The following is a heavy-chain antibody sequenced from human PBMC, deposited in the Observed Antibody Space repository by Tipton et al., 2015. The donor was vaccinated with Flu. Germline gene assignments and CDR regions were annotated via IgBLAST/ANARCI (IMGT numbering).Heavy chain of an antibody. Sequence: LRLSCTVSGGSISSYYWSWIRQPPGKGLEWIGYIYYSGSTDYNPSLKSRVTISVDTSKNQFSLKLSSVTAAGTAVYYCARGGVSNSGYRNWGQGTLVTVSS. V-gene: IGHV4-59*01. J-gene: IGHJ4*02. CDR3: ARGGVSNSGYRN. D-gene: IGHD5-12*01. CDR2: IYYSGST. CDR1: GGSISSYY.